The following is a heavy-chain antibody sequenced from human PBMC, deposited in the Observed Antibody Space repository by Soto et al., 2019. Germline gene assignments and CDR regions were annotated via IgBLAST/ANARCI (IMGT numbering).Heavy chain of an antibody. V-gene: IGHV1-8*02. Sequence: ASVKVSCKTSGYTFINYYLQWVRQATGQGLEWMGWMNPNSGNTGYAQKFQGRVTMTRNTSISTAYMELSSLRSEDTAVYYCARGQVLSDYWGQGTLVTVSS. D-gene: IGHD3-16*01. CDR2: MNPNSGNT. J-gene: IGHJ4*02. CDR1: GYTFINYY. CDR3: ARGQVLSDY.